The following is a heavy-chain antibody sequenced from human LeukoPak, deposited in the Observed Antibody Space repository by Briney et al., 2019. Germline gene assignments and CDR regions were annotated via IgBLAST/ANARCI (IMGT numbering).Heavy chain of an antibody. J-gene: IGHJ3*02. CDR1: GYSFTSYW. V-gene: IGHV5-51*01. Sequence: GESLKISCKGSGYSFTSYWIGWVRQMPGKGLEWMGIIYPGDSDTRYSPSFQGQVTISADKSISTAYLQWSSLKASDTAMYYCATTRLLDCSGTRTSCYLGAFDIWGQGTMVTVSS. D-gene: IGHD2-2*01. CDR2: IYPGDSDT. CDR3: ATTRLLDCSGTRTSCYLGAFDI.